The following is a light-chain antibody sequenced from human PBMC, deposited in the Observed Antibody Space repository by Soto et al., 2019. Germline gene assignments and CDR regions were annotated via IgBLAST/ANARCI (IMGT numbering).Light chain of an antibody. J-gene: IGKJ1*01. CDR3: QQYLNWPWT. Sequence: EIVMTQSPATLSVSPGEGVTLSCKASQSVSSYLAWYQQKPGQAPRILINGASTRATGFPARFSGSGSGKEFTLTISSLQSEDFAVYYCQQYLNWPWTFGQGTKVEIK. CDR1: QSVSSY. V-gene: IGKV3-15*01. CDR2: GAS.